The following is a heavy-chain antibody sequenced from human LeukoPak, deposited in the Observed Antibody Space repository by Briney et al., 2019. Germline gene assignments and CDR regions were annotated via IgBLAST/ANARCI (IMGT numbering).Heavy chain of an antibody. CDR2: IYYSGST. Sequence: PSETLSLTCTVSGGSISSYYWSWIRQPPGKGLEWIGYIYYSGSTNYNPSLKSRVTISVDTSKNQFSLKLSSVTAADTAVHYCARVGDGHNSGYYYGMDVWGQGTTVTVSS. CDR3: ARVGDGHNSGYYYGMDV. CDR1: GGSISSYY. V-gene: IGHV4-59*01. J-gene: IGHJ6*02. D-gene: IGHD5-24*01.